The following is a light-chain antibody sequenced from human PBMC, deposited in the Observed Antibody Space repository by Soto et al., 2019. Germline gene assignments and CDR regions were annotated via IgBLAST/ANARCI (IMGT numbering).Light chain of an antibody. Sequence: DIQMTQSPSTLSGSVGDRVTITCRASQTISSWLAWYQQKPGKAPKLLIYAASSLQSGVPSRFSGGGSGTDFTLTISSLQPEDFAVYYCQQYNSSPRTFGQGTRVDIK. CDR1: QTISSW. J-gene: IGKJ1*01. CDR2: AAS. CDR3: QQYNSSPRT. V-gene: IGKV1-5*01.